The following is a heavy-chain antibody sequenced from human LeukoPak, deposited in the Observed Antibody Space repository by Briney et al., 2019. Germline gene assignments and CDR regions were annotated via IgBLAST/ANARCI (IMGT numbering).Heavy chain of an antibody. J-gene: IGHJ3*02. CDR1: GGSISSGSYY. D-gene: IGHD5-12*01. Sequence: SQTLSLTCTVSGGSISSGSYYWSWIRQPAGKGLEWIGRIYTSGSTNYNPSLKSRVTISVDTSRNQFSLKLSSVTAADTAVYYCARDNGYGDAFDIWGQGTMVTVSS. V-gene: IGHV4-61*02. CDR2: IYTSGST. CDR3: ARDNGYGDAFDI.